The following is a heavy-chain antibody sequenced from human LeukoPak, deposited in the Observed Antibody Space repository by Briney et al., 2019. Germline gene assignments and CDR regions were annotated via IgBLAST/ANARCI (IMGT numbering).Heavy chain of an antibody. CDR3: ARAERWAAARSNWFDP. CDR2: LNHSGST. Sequence: SETLSLTCAVYGGSFSGYYWSWIRQPPGKGLEWIGELNHSGSTNYNPSLKSRVTISVDTSKNQFSLKLSSVTAADTAVYYCARAERWAAARSNWFDPWGQRTLATVSS. CDR1: GGSFSGYY. V-gene: IGHV4-34*01. J-gene: IGHJ5*02. D-gene: IGHD6-6*01.